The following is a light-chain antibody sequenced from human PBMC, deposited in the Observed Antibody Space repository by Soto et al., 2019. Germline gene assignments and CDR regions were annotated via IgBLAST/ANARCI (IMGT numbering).Light chain of an antibody. V-gene: IGKV1-27*01. CDR3: QKYNSAPLS. J-gene: IGKJ1*01. CDR2: VAS. CDR1: QGISIY. Sequence: DIQMTQSPSSLSASVGDRVTITCRASQGISIYLAWYQQKPGKVPKLLIYVASTLQSGVPSRFSGSGSGTDFTLTISSLQPEDVATYYCQKYNSAPLSFGQGTKVEIK.